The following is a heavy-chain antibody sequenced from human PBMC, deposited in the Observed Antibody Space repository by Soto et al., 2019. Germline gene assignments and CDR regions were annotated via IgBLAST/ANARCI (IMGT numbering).Heavy chain of an antibody. V-gene: IGHV3-9*01. Sequence: GGSLRLSCAASGFTFDDYAMHWVRQAPGKGLEWVSGISWNSGSIGYADSVKGRFTISRDNAKNSLYLQMNSLRAEDTALYYCAKGTQYCSSTSCYYFDYWGQGTLVTVSS. CDR2: ISWNSGSI. CDR3: AKGTQYCSSTSCYYFDY. D-gene: IGHD2-2*01. J-gene: IGHJ4*02. CDR1: GFTFDDYA.